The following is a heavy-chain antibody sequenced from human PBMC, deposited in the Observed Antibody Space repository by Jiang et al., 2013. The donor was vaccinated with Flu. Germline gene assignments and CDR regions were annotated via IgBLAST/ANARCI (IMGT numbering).Heavy chain of an antibody. CDR3: AGSLVWDFDF. D-gene: IGHD3-16*01. J-gene: IGHJ4*02. Sequence: SGPGLVKASQTLSLSCSVSGDSITSPDYYWSWIRQLPGKGLEWVATIYHHGDTYYNPSLRRRLSISSDTSTNKFSLRLNSVTAADTGIYFCAGSLVWDFDFWGQGTLVSVSS. V-gene: IGHV4-30-4*01. CDR1: GDSITSPDYY. CDR2: IYHHGDT.